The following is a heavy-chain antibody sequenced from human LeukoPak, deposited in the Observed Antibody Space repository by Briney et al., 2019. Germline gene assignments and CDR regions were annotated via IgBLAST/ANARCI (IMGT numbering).Heavy chain of an antibody. J-gene: IGHJ6*03. D-gene: IGHD2-2*01. CDR2: INPNSGGT. Sequence: ASVKVSCKASGYTFTGYYMHWVRQAPGQGLEWMGWINPNSGGTNYAQKFQGRVTMTRDTSISTAYMELSRLRSDDTAVYYCAREIVVVPAATPDYYYMDVWGKGTTVTVSS. CDR3: AREIVVVPAATPDYYYMDV. V-gene: IGHV1-2*02. CDR1: GYTFTGYY.